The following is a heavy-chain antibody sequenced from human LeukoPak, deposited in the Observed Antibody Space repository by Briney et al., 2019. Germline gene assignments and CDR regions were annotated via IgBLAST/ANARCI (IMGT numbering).Heavy chain of an antibody. D-gene: IGHD4-17*01. V-gene: IGHV4-34*01. CDR3: ARGHYGRDY. CDR1: GGSFSGYY. Sequence: SETLSLTCAVYGGSFSGYYWSWIRQPPGKGLEWIGEINHSGSTNYNPSLKSRVTISVDTSKNQFSLKLSSVTAADTAVYYCARGHYGRDYWGQGILVTVSS. J-gene: IGHJ4*02. CDR2: INHSGST.